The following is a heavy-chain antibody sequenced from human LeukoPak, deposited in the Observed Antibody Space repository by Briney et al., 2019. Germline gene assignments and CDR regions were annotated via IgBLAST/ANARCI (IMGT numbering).Heavy chain of an antibody. D-gene: IGHD6-6*01. CDR3: ARDLWRVAASGN. CDR2: ISAYNGNT. J-gene: IGHJ4*02. Sequence: ASVKVSCKASGYTFTSYGLSWVRQAPGQGLEWMGWISAYNGNTHYAQKLQDRVTMTTDTSTSTAYMELRSLRSVDTAIYYCARDLWRVAASGNWGQGTLVIVSS. CDR1: GYTFTSYG. V-gene: IGHV1-18*01.